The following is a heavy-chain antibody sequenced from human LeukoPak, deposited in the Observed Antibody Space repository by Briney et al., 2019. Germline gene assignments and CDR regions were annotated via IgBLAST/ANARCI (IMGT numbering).Heavy chain of an antibody. D-gene: IGHD3-3*01. J-gene: IGHJ4*02. CDR1: GGSISSYY. CDR2: IYTSGNT. CDR3: ARVHDFWSFDY. Sequence: SETLSLTCTVSGGSISSYYWSWIRQPAGKGLGWIGRIYTSGNTNYNPSLKSRVTMSVDTSKNQFSLKLSSVTAADTAVYYCARVHDFWSFDYWGQGTLVTVSS. V-gene: IGHV4-4*07.